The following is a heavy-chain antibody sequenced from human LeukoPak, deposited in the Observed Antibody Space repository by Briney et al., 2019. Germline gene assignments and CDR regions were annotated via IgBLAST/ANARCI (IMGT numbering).Heavy chain of an antibody. CDR2: IRSNSHSGAA. Sequence: GGSLRLSCTASGFSFGDFAVSWVRQAPGKGLEWVGFIRSNSHSGAAEYAASVKDRFTISREDSKTIAYLQMNSLKTEDTAVYYCTRAYCYGSGSYYKDYFDYWGQGTLVTVSS. D-gene: IGHD3-10*01. V-gene: IGHV3-49*04. J-gene: IGHJ4*02. CDR3: TRAYCYGSGSYYKDYFDY. CDR1: GFSFGDFA.